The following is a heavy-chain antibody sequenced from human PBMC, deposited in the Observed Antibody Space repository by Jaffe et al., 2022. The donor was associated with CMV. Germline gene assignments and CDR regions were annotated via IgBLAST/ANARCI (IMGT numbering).Heavy chain of an antibody. CDR2: IIPILGIA. Sequence: QVQLVQSGAEVKKPGSSVKVSCKASGGTFSSYAISWVRQAPGQGLEWMGRIIPILGIANYAQKFQGRVTITADKSTSTAYMELSSLRSEDTAVYYCARERAPNSSGWYWGFDYWGQGTLVTVSS. V-gene: IGHV1-69*09. J-gene: IGHJ4*02. D-gene: IGHD6-19*01. CDR1: GGTFSSYA. CDR3: ARERAPNSSGWYWGFDY.